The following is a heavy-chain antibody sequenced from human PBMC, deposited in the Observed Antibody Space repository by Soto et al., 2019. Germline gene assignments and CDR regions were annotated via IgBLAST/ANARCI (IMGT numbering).Heavy chain of an antibody. CDR2: GGSGGST. V-gene: IGHV3-23*01. D-gene: IGHD3-16*01. J-gene: IGHJ6*03. Sequence: DVQLLESGGGLAQRGGSLRLSCAASGFSFSTYGMTWVRQAPGKGLEWVSSGGSGGSTYYADSVKGRFTISRDNSKNTLYLQMNSLRAEDTAVYYCVKFRGRAYHYYHMDVWGNGTTVTVSS. CDR1: GFSFSTYG. CDR3: VKFRGRAYHYYHMDV.